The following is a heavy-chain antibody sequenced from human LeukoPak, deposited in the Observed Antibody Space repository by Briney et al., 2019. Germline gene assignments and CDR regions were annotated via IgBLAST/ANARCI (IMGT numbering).Heavy chain of an antibody. CDR2: INHSGST. Sequence: PSETLSLTCAVYGGSFSGYYWSWIRQPPGKGLEWIREINHSGSTNYNPSLKSRVTISVDTSKNQFSLKLSSVTAAGTAVYYCASGGGILNNNNWFDPWGQGTLVTVSS. V-gene: IGHV4-34*01. CDR1: GGSFSGYY. D-gene: IGHD3-16*01. J-gene: IGHJ5*02. CDR3: ASGGGILNNNNWFDP.